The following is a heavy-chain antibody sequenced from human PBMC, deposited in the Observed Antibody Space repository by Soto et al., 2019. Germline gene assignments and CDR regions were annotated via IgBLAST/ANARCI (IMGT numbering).Heavy chain of an antibody. V-gene: IGHV3-21*01. J-gene: IGHJ3*02. CDR2: ISSSSSYI. D-gene: IGHD6-19*01. CDR3: ARGYSSGWGAFDI. CDR1: GFTFSSYS. Sequence: GGSLRISCTASGFTFSSYSMNWVRQAPGKGLEWVSSISSSSSYIYYADSVKGRFTISRDNAKNSLYLQMNSLRAEDTAVYYCARGYSSGWGAFDIWGQGTMVTVSS.